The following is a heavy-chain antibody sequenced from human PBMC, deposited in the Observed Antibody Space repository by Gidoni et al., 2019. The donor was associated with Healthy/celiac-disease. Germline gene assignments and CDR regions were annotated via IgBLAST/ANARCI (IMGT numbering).Heavy chain of an antibody. CDR1: GGSFSGYY. D-gene: IGHD5-18*01. J-gene: IGHJ4*02. V-gene: IGHV4-34*01. CDR3: ARGRGGYSYGLSLVFDY. Sequence: QVQLQQWGAGLLKPSETLSLTCAVYGGSFSGYYWGWIRQTPGKGLEWIGEINHSGRTNYNPSIKSRVTISLDTSKNQFSLKLSSVTAADTAVYYCARGRGGYSYGLSLVFDYWGQGTLVTVSS. CDR2: INHSGRT.